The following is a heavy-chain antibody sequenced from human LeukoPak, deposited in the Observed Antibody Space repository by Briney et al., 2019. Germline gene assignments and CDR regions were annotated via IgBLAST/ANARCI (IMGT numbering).Heavy chain of an antibody. D-gene: IGHD2-15*01. J-gene: IGHJ4*02. V-gene: IGHV3-23*01. CDR2: ISVSGGST. CDR1: GFTFNSYA. Sequence: GGSLRLSCAASGFTFNSYAMTWVRQAPGKGLEWVSSISVSGGSTYYAEFVKGRFTISRDNSKNTLCLQMNSLRAEDTAVYYCARYCGAATCYSGIDYWGQGTLVTVSS. CDR3: ARYCGAATCYSGIDY.